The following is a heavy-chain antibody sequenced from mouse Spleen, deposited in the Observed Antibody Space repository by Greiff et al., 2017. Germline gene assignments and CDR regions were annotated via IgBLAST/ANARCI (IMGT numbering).Heavy chain of an antibody. CDR3: ARATGTTY. CDR1: GYTFTSYW. D-gene: IGHD4-1*01. Sequence: QVQLKQSGAELVKPGASVKLSCKASGYTFTSYWMQWVKQRPGQGLEWIGEIDPSDSYTNYNQKFKGKATLTVDTSSSTAYMQLSSLTSEDSAVYYCARATGTTYWGQGTLVTVSA. J-gene: IGHJ3*01. V-gene: IGHV1-50*01. CDR2: IDPSDSYT.